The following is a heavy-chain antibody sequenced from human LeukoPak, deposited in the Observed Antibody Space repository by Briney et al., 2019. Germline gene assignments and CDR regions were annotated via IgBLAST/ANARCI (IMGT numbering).Heavy chain of an antibody. CDR1: GASINRDY. D-gene: IGHD3-22*01. CDR3: ARESNYHDSLGYNWFDP. J-gene: IGHJ5*02. V-gene: IGHV4-59*01. Sequence: SETLSLTCTVSGASINRDYWSWLPQTPGKGLEWIGYIHYTGSTNYNPSLKSRVTISLDTSKNQFSLKLSSVTAADTAVYYCARESNYHDSLGYNWFDPWGQGTLVTVSS. CDR2: IHYTGST.